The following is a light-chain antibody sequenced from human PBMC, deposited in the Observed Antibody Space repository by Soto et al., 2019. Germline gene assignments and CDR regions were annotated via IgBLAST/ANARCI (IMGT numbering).Light chain of an antibody. J-gene: IGKJ1*01. V-gene: IGKV3-15*01. CDR1: QSVSSK. CDR2: GAS. Sequence: EIVLTQSPGTLSVSPGERATLSCRASQSVSSKLAWYQQKPGQAPRLLFYGASTGATGIPARFSGSGSETEFTLSISSRQSEDFAVYYCQQYNNWPATFGQGTKVEIK. CDR3: QQYNNWPAT.